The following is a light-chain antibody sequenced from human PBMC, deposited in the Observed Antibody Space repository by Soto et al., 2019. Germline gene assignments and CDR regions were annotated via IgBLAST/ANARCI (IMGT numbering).Light chain of an antibody. CDR2: SAS. V-gene: IGKV1-39*01. CDR1: QSVRSY. Sequence: IQMTQSPSSLSASVGYRFTISCRASQSVRSYLNWYQQKGGKAPKFMIYSASSLQSGVPSRFSGSGYGTDFNLTISSLQTEDFATYYCQQSDSIPWTFGQGTKVDI. CDR3: QQSDSIPWT. J-gene: IGKJ1*01.